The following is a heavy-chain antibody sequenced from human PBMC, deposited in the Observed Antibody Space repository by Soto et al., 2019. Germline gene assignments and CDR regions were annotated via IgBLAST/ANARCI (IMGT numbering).Heavy chain of an antibody. V-gene: IGHV4-59*01. CDR3: ARGESDYDFWIVYRSSYYYYYMDV. CDR2: IYYSGST. J-gene: IGHJ6*03. CDR1: GGSISSYY. Sequence: PSETLSLTCTVSGGSISSYYWSWIRQPPGKGLEWIGYIYYSGSTNYNPSLKSRVTISVDTSKNQFSLKLSSVTAADTAVYYCARGESDYDFWIVYRSSYYYYYMDVWGKGSTVTVSS. D-gene: IGHD3-3*01.